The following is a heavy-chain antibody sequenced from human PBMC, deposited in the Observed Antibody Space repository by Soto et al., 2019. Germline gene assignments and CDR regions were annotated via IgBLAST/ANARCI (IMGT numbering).Heavy chain of an antibody. V-gene: IGHV1-69*11. CDR1: GGTFSRFG. CDR3: ARVVSNHVSGPHDYSYGMDV. D-gene: IGHD5-18*01. CDR2: IIPMLGTP. Sequence: QVQLVQSGAAVKKPGSSVKVSCKTSGGTFSRFGISWVRQARGQGLEWMGGIIPMLGTPNYAQKFQGRVTITADVTTKAAHMELSSLRSEDTAVYFCARVVSNHVSGPHDYSYGMDVWGQGTAVIVSS. J-gene: IGHJ6*02.